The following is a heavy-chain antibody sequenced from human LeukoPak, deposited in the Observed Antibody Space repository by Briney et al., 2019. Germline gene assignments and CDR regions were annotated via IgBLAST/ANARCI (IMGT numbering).Heavy chain of an antibody. D-gene: IGHD5-12*01. CDR1: GYTFTGYY. Sequence: ASVKVSCKASGYTFTGYYMHWVRQAPGQGLEWMGWINPNSGGTNYAQKFQGRVTMTRDTSISTAYMELSRLRSDDTAVYYCARDPFGFSGWYDCWGQGTLVTVSS. CDR2: INPNSGGT. J-gene: IGHJ5*01. CDR3: ARDPFGFSGWYDC. V-gene: IGHV1-2*02.